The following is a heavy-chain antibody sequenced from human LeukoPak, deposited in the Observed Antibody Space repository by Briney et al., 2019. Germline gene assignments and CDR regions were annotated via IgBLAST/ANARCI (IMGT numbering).Heavy chain of an antibody. CDR1: GGSFSGYY. CDR2: IYYSGST. J-gene: IGHJ4*02. D-gene: IGHD3-3*01. Sequence: SETLSLTCAVYGGSFSGYYWSWIRQPPGKGLEWIGSIYYSGSTYYNPSLKSRVTISVDTSKNQFSLKLSSVTAADTAVYYCARHHALIYPPFDYWGQGTLVTVSS. CDR3: ARHHALIYPPFDY. V-gene: IGHV4-34*01.